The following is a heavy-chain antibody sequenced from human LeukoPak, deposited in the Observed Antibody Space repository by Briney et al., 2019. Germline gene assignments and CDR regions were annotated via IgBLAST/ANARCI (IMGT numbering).Heavy chain of an antibody. V-gene: IGHV4-4*09. J-gene: IGHJ4*02. Sequence: SETLSLTCAVYNGSLCGDYWSWIRQPPGKGLEWIGHIYTSGSTNYNPSLKSRVTISVDTSKNQFSLKVSSVTAADTAVYYCARTYSSSSHFDYWGQGTLVTVSS. CDR1: NGSLCGDY. CDR2: IYTSGST. D-gene: IGHD6-6*01. CDR3: ARTYSSSSHFDY.